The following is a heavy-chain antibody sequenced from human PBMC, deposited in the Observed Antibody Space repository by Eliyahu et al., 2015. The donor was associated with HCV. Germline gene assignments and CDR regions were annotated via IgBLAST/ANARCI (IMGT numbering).Heavy chain of an antibody. V-gene: IGHV4-34*01. J-gene: IGHJ6*02. CDR2: VTHSGSS. Sequence: QVHLQQWGAGLLKPSETLSLTCAVYGDSFSGFHWXWIRQAPGKGLEWMGEVTHSGSSNYDPSLESRVSIVADTSKNQFSLKLSSVTAADTAVYYCTRAKYCSGGDCNPVYFYYGMDVWGQGTTVTISS. D-gene: IGHD2-15*01. CDR3: TRAKYCSGGDCNPVYFYYGMDV. CDR1: GDSFSGFH.